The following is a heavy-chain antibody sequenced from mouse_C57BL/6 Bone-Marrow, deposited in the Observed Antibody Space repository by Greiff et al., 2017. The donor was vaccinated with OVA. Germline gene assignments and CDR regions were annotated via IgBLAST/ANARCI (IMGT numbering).Heavy chain of an antibody. V-gene: IGHV5-4*01. CDR3: ARDRTTGPYYAMDY. J-gene: IGHJ4*01. CDR1: GFTFSSYA. Sequence: EVKVEESGGGLVKPGGSLKLSCAASGFTFSSYAMSWVRQTPEKRLEWVATISDGGSYTYYPDNVKGRFTISRDNAKNNLYLQMSHLKSEDTAMYYCARDRTTGPYYAMDYWGQGTSVTVSS. D-gene: IGHD4-1*02. CDR2: ISDGGSYT.